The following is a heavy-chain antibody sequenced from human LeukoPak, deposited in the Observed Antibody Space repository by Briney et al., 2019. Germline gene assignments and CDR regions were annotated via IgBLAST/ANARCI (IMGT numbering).Heavy chain of an antibody. V-gene: IGHV3-74*01. Sequence: GGSLRLSCAASGFTFSSYAMGWVRQAPGKGLVWVSRINTDGSSTSYADSVKGRFTISRDNAKNTLYLQMNSLRAEDTAVYYCATAAALGAFDMWGQGTMVTVSS. CDR1: GFTFSSYA. D-gene: IGHD2-2*01. CDR3: ATAAALGAFDM. CDR2: INTDGSST. J-gene: IGHJ3*02.